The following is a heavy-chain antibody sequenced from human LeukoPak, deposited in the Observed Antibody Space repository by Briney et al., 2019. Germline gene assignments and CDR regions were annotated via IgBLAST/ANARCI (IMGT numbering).Heavy chain of an antibody. CDR2: IFQRGYS. J-gene: IGHJ5*02. CDR3: AGDKETTGNGRPNWFDT. V-gene: IGHV4-38-2*01. Sequence: PSETLSLTCAVSGYSISSGYYWGWIRQPPGQGLQWIGSIFQRGYSYYNPSLKSRVTISVDTSTNQFSLKLSSVTAADPGVYYCAGDKETTGNGRPNWFDTWGQGNLVTVSS. CDR1: GYSISSGYY. D-gene: IGHD1-1*01.